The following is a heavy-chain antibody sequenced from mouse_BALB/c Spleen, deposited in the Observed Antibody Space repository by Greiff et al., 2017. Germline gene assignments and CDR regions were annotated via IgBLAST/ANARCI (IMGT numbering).Heavy chain of an antibody. CDR2: IDPANGNT. D-gene: IGHD2-1*01. CDR3: ASYGRGMDY. J-gene: IGHJ4*01. Sequence: VQLQQSGAELVKPGASVKLSCTASGFNIKDTYMHWVKQRPEQGLERIGRIDPANGNTKYDPTVQGKATITADTSSNTAYLQLSSLTSEDTAVYYCASYGRGMDYWGQGTSVTVSS. CDR1: GFNIKDTY. V-gene: IGHV14-3*02.